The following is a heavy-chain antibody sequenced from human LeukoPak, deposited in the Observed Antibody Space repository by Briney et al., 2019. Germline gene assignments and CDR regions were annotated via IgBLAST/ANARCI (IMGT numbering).Heavy chain of an antibody. CDR3: ARYVRNSGTFYLDY. D-gene: IGHD1-14*01. V-gene: IGHV4-59*01. CDR2: IYYSGST. Sequence: PGGSLRLSCAASGFTFSTYAMSWVRQAPGKGLEWIGYIYYSGSTVYNPSLESRVSMSLDTSKTQFSLNLRSVTAADTAVYYCARYVRNSGTFYLDYWGQGTLVTVSS. J-gene: IGHJ4*02. CDR1: GFTFSTYA.